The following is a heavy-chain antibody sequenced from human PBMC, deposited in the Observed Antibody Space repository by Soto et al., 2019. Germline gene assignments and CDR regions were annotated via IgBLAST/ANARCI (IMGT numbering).Heavy chain of an antibody. J-gene: IGHJ5*02. D-gene: IGHD6-19*01. CDR3: ASQYSTGWYFHP. V-gene: IGHV1-2*02. CDR1: GYTFTGYY. Sequence: ASVKVSCKASGYTFTGYYMHWVRQAPGQGLEWMGWINPNSGGTNYAQKFQGRVTMNRDTSISTAYMELSRLRSDDTAVYYCASQYSTGWYFHPWGQGTLFNISS. CDR2: INPNSGGT.